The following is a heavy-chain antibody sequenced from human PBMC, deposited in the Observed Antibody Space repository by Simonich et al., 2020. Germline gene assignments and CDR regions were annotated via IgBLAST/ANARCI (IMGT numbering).Heavy chain of an antibody. CDR2: MNPNSGNT. J-gene: IGHJ5*02. CDR1: GYTFTSYD. D-gene: IGHD2-2*01. CDR3: ARARYCSSTSCYNWFDP. V-gene: IGHV1-8*03. Sequence: QVQLVQSGAEVKKPGDSVKVSCKASGYTFTSYDINWVGQATGQGLEWMGWMNPNSGNTGYAQKFQGRVTITRNTSISTAYMELSSLRSEDTAVYYCARARYCSSTSCYNWFDPWGQGTLVTVSS.